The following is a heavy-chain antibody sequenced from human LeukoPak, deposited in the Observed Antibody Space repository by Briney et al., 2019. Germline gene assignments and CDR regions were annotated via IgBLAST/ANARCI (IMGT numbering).Heavy chain of an antibody. CDR1: GFTFSSYS. D-gene: IGHD3-22*01. CDR3: ARVSYDSSGYYDAFDI. CDR2: TSSSSSTI. J-gene: IGHJ3*02. Sequence: GGSLRLTCAASGFTFSSYSMNWVRQAPGKGLEWFSYTSSSSSTIYYADSVKGRFTISRDNAKNSLYLQMNSLRAEDTAVYYCARVSYDSSGYYDAFDIWGQGTMVTVSS. V-gene: IGHV3-48*01.